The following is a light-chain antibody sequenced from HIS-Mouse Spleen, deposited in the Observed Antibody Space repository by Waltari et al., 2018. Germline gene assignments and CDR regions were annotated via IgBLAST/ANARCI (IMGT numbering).Light chain of an antibody. Sequence: DIQMTQSPSSVSASVGHRVTIPFRASQGISRLLAWYQQKPGKAPKLLIYAASSLQSGVPSRFSGSGSGTDFTLTISSLQPEDFATYYCQQANSFPSFTLFTFGPGTKVDIK. V-gene: IGKV1-12*02. CDR1: QGISRL. CDR2: AAS. J-gene: IGKJ3*01. CDR3: QQANSFPSFTLFT.